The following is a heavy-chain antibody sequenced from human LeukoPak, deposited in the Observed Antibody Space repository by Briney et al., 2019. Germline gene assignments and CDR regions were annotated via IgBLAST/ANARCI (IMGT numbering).Heavy chain of an antibody. V-gene: IGHV3-23*01. J-gene: IGHJ4*02. CDR1: GFTFSNYA. Sequence: GGSLRLSCAASGFTFSNYAMAWVRQAPGKGLEWVSGLSGSGGNTFYADSVKGRFTISRDNPKNTLYLQMNSLRAEDTAVYYCATEKGDSPVYWGQGTLVTVSS. CDR3: ATEKGDSPVY. D-gene: IGHD3-16*01. CDR2: LSGSGGNT.